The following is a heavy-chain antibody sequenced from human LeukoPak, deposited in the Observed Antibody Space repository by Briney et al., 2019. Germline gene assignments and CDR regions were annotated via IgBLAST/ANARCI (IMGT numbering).Heavy chain of an antibody. CDR2: IYYSGST. CDR1: GGSISSGGYS. CDR3: ARMGYYDFWSGYPDAFDI. V-gene: IGHV4-61*08. J-gene: IGHJ3*02. D-gene: IGHD3-3*01. Sequence: PSETLSLTCAVSGGSISSGGYSWSWIRQPPGKGLEWIGYIYYSGSTNYNPSLKSRVTISVGTSKNQFSLKLSSVTAADTAAYYCARMGYYDFWSGYPDAFDIWGQGTMVTVSS.